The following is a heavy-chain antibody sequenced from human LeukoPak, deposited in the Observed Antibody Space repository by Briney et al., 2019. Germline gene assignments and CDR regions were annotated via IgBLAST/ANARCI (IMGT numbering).Heavy chain of an antibody. J-gene: IGHJ4*02. CDR3: ALLLSQTESDPPRDYYFDY. CDR1: GFTFSSYA. V-gene: IGHV3-23*01. CDR2: ISGSGGST. D-gene: IGHD1-14*01. Sequence: GGSLRLSCASSGFTFSSYAMSWVRQAPGKGLEGVSAISGSGGSTYYADSVKGRFTISRDNSKNTLYLQMNSLRAEDTAVYYCALLLSQTESDPPRDYYFDYWGQGTLVTVSS.